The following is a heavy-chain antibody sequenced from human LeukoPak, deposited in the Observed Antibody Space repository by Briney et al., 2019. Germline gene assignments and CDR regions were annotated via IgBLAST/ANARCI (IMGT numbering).Heavy chain of an antibody. Sequence: PGGSLRLSCAASGFTFSSYAMHWVRQAPGKGLEYVSAISSNGGSTYYANSVKGRFTISRDNSKNTLYLQMGSLRAEDMAVYYCARGPYSSSWYYYYYMDVWGKGTTVTVSS. J-gene: IGHJ6*03. CDR1: GFTFSSYA. CDR2: ISSNGGST. V-gene: IGHV3-64*01. CDR3: ARGPYSSSWYYYYYMDV. D-gene: IGHD6-6*01.